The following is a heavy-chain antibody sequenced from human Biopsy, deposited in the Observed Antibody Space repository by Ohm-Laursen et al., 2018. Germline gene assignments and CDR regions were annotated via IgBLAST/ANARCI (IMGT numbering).Heavy chain of an antibody. CDR1: GFSFSDCH. V-gene: IGHV3-11*01. CDR2: ISGGGTI. Sequence: SLRLSCAASGFSFSDCHMRWIRQAPGRGLEWVSYISGGGTIYYGDSMKGRVTISRDNAKNSIYLQMHSLRAEDTAVYYCARDTRWSPYSMDVWGQGTTVTVSS. CDR3: ARDTRWSPYSMDV. J-gene: IGHJ6*02. D-gene: IGHD4-23*01.